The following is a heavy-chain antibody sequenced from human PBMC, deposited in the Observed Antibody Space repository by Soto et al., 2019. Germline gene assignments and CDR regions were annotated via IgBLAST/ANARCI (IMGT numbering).Heavy chain of an antibody. Sequence: GSLSLSCISSGFTFRTYTMNWVRQAPGKGLEWVSGIRGFSPYTFYAESVRGRFTISRDNAKNSLFLQMDSLRAEDTAVYYCARDRGYDAHDYYYNAMDVWGQGTTVTVSS. V-gene: IGHV3-21*01. CDR1: GFTFRTYT. J-gene: IGHJ6*02. CDR3: ARDRGYDAHDYYYNAMDV. CDR2: IRGFSPYT. D-gene: IGHD3-10*01.